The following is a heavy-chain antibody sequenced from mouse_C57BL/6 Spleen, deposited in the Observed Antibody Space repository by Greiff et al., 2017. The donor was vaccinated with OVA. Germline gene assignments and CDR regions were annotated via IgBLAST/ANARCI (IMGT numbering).Heavy chain of an antibody. CDR1: GFTFSSYA. CDR3: TRVDGYSYYFDY. Sequence: EVKVEESGEGLVKPGGSLKLSCAASGFTFSSYAMSWVRQTPEKRLEWVAYISSGGDYIYYADTVKGRFTISRDNARNTLYLQMSSLKSEDTAMYYCTRVDGYSYYFDYWGQGTTLTVSS. D-gene: IGHD2-3*01. CDR2: ISSGGDYI. V-gene: IGHV5-9-1*02. J-gene: IGHJ2*01.